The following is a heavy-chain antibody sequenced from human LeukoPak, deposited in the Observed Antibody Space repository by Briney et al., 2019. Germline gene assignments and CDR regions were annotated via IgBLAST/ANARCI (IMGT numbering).Heavy chain of an antibody. J-gene: IGHJ4*02. CDR3: ARVPLDILTGYYPGDY. CDR1: GGSISSGDYY. V-gene: IGHV4-30-4*08. Sequence: PSETLSLTCTVSGGSISSGDYYWSWIHQPPGKGLEWIGYIYYSGSTYYNPSLKSRVTISVDTSKNQFSLKLSSVTAADTAVYYCARVPLDILTGYYPGDYWGQGTLVTVSS. CDR2: IYYSGST. D-gene: IGHD3-9*01.